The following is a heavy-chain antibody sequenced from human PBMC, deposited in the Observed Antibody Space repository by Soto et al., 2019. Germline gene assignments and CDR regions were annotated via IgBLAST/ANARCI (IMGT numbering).Heavy chain of an antibody. CDR3: ARGLNGYLHYFDY. V-gene: IGHV1-3*01. D-gene: IGHD5-18*01. J-gene: IGHJ4*02. CDR2: INAGNGNT. CDR1: GYTFTSYA. Sequence: EASVKVSCKASGYTFTSYAMHWVRQAPGQRLEWMGWINAGNGNTKYSQKLQGRVTITRDTSASTAYMELSSLRSEDTAVYYCARGLNGYLHYFDYWGQGTLVTVSS.